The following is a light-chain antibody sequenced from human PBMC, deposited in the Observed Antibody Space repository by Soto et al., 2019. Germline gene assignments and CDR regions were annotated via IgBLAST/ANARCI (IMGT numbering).Light chain of an antibody. V-gene: IGKV1-5*03. CDR2: KAS. CDR1: QSISSW. Sequence: DIQMTQSPSTLSAFVGDRVTITCRASQSISSWLAWYQQRPGKAPNLLIYKASSLESGVPSRFSGSGSGTEFTLTISSLQPDDFATYYCQQYNNYSPTFGQGTKVEIK. J-gene: IGKJ1*01. CDR3: QQYNNYSPT.